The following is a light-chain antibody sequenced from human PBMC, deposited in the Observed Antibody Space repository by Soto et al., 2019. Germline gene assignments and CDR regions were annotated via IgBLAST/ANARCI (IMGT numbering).Light chain of an antibody. Sequence: QSALTQPASVSGSPGQSITISCTGTSSDVGGYNYVSWYQQHPGKAPKLMIYDVSNRPSGVSNRFSGSKSGNTASLTISGLQAEEEADYYRSSYTSSSTRVFGGGTKLTVL. J-gene: IGLJ2*01. CDR1: SSDVGGYNY. CDR3: SSYTSSSTRV. V-gene: IGLV2-14*01. CDR2: DVS.